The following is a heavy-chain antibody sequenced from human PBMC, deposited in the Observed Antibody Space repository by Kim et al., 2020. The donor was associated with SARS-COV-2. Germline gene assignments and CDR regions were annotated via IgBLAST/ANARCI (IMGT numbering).Heavy chain of an antibody. Sequence: GGSLRLSCAASGFTFSRYDMNWVRQAPGKGLEWVSFIRSSGGTIYYAASVKGRFTMSRDNAKNSLYLQMDSLRVEDTAVYFCARDYRDLAYDYWGQGTL. CDR1: GFTFSRYD. CDR3: ARDYRDLAYDY. J-gene: IGHJ4*02. D-gene: IGHD1-26*01. CDR2: IRSSGGTI. V-gene: IGHV3-48*03.